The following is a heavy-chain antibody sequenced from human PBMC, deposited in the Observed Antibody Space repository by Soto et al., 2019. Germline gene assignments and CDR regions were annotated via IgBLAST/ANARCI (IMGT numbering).Heavy chain of an antibody. CDR1: GDSVSSDSAA. CDR2: TYYRSKWYN. Sequence: SQTLSLTCAISGDSVSSDSAAWNWIRQSPSRGLEWLGRTYYRSKWYNDYAASVKSRITINPDTSKNHFSLQMNSVTPEDTAVYYCSSWHYDYWGQGTLGAVSS. D-gene: IGHD2-15*01. V-gene: IGHV6-1*01. CDR3: SSWHYDY. J-gene: IGHJ4*02.